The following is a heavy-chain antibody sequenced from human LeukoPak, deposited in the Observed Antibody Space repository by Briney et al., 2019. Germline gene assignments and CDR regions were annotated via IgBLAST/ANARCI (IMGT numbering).Heavy chain of an antibody. CDR2: INHSGST. D-gene: IGHD3-3*01. Sequence: GSLRLSCAASGFTFSSYAMSWVRQAPGKGLEWIGEINHSGSTNYNPSLKSRVTISVDTSKNQFSLKLSSVTAADTAVYYCARDSSGSDAFDIWGQGTMVTVSS. J-gene: IGHJ3*02. V-gene: IGHV4-34*01. CDR1: GFTFSSYA. CDR3: ARDSSGSDAFDI.